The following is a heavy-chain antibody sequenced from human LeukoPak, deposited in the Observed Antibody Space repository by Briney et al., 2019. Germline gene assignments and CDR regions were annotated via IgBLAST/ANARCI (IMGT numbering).Heavy chain of an antibody. J-gene: IGHJ4*02. CDR1: GFTFSSYA. CDR3: AKDLNYEKEGFGELQN. CDR2: ISGSGGST. Sequence: SGGSLRLSCAASGFTFSSYAMSWVRQAPGKGLEWVSAISGSGGSTYYADSVKGRFTISRDNSKNTLYPQMNSLRAEDTAVYYCAKDLNYEKEGFGELQNWGQGTLVTVSS. D-gene: IGHD3-10*01. V-gene: IGHV3-23*01.